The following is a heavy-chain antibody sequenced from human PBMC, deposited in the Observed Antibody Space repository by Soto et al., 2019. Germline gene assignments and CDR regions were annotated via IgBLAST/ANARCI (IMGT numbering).Heavy chain of an antibody. CDR2: IIPIFGTA. Sequence: ASVKVSCKASGGTFSSYAISWVRQAPGQGLEWMGGIIPIFGTANYAQKFQGRVTITADESTSTAYMELSSLRSEDTAVYYCAREAGGSGSARDWFDPWGQGTLVTVSS. J-gene: IGHJ5*02. CDR1: GGTFSSYA. V-gene: IGHV1-69*13. CDR3: AREAGGSGSARDWFDP. D-gene: IGHD3-10*01.